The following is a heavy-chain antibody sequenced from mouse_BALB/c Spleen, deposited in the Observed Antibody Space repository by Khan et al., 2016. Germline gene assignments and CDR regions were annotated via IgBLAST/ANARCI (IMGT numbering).Heavy chain of an antibody. V-gene: IGHV3-8*02. CDR1: GDPITSGF. CDR2: ISYSGST. D-gene: IGHD1-1*02. CDR3: ARCYGGGYDAMDY. Sequence: EVQLQESGPSLVKPSQTLSPPCSVTGDPITSGFRNWIRKFPGNKPEYIGYISYSGSTYYNPSLKSRISITRDTPKNQYHLPLNSVTTEDTATTYCARCYGGGYDAMDYWGQGTPVTVSA. J-gene: IGHJ4*01.